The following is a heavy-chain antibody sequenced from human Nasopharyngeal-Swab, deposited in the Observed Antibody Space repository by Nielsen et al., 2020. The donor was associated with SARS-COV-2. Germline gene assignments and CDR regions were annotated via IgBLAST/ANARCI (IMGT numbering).Heavy chain of an antibody. CDR1: RFTFSGYW. D-gene: IGHD2-2*02. CDR2: IKQDGSEI. Sequence: GGSLRLSCAASRFTFSGYWMSWVRQAPGKGLEWVANIKQDGSEIYYADSVKGRFTISRDNARNSLYLQMRSLRAEDTAVYHCARHGADCSRTSCYRRHGFDIWGQGTMVTVSS. J-gene: IGHJ3*02. V-gene: IGHV3-7*01. CDR3: ARHGADCSRTSCYRRHGFDI.